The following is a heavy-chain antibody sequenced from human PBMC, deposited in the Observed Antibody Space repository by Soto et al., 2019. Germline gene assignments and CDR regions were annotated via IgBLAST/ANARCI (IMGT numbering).Heavy chain of an antibody. J-gene: IGHJ5*02. CDR3: ARKHSLDYIRWGLDP. CDR1: GYPFSDNQ. D-gene: IGHD4-4*01. CDR2: INPKSDDT. V-gene: IGHV1-2*02. Sequence: PRPPVKVSCKASGYPFSDNQIHWLRRAPGQGLEWMGRINPKSDDTNYAQKFQGRVTMTRDTSIDTAYLELTGLTSDDTATYYCARKHSLDYIRWGLDPWGKGTLVTVAS.